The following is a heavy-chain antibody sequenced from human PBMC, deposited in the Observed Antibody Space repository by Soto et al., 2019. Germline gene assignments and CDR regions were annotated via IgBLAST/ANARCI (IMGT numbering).Heavy chain of an antibody. V-gene: IGHV4-39*01. D-gene: IGHD5-18*01. Sequence: SETLSLTCSVSGDSISRSSDYWGWIRQPPGKGLEWIGSFFYSGNTYYQPSLKSRDTISVDTSKNQFSLKLSSVTAADTAVYFCARHPGYTLNNWFDPWGQGTLVTVSS. CDR1: GDSISRSSDY. J-gene: IGHJ5*02. CDR2: FFYSGNT. CDR3: ARHPGYTLNNWFDP.